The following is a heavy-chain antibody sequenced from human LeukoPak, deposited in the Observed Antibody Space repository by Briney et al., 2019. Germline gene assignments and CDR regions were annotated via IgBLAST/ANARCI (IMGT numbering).Heavy chain of an antibody. J-gene: IGHJ6*02. CDR3: AREADNYGMDV. V-gene: IGHV3-53*01. D-gene: IGHD6-19*01. CDR2: FYSGGST. Sequence: PGGSLRLSCAASGFTVISNYMSWVRQAPGKGLEWVSLFYSGGSTYYADSVKGRFTIPRDDSKNTLYLHMNNLRAEDAAVYYCAREADNYGMDVWGQGTTVAVSS. CDR1: GFTVISNY.